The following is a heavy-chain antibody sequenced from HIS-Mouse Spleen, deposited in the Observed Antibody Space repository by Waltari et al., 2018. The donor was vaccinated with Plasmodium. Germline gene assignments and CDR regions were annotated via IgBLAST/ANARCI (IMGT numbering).Heavy chain of an antibody. CDR3: ARTIAVVGTGDALDI. J-gene: IGHJ3*02. V-gene: IGHV3-74*01. CDR2: INRDGSST. CDR1: GFTFSSYW. D-gene: IGHD6-13*01. Sequence: EVQLVESGGGLVQPGGSLRLSCAASGFTFSSYWMHWVRQAPGKGLVWVYGINRDGSSTRYADSVKGRFTIDRDNAKNTLYLQMNSLRAEDTAVYYCARTIAVVGTGDALDIWGQGTMVTVAS.